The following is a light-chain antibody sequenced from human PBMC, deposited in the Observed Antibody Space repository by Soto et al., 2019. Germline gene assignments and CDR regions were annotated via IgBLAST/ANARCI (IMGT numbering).Light chain of an antibody. Sequence: EIVMTQSPDTLSVSPGARATLSCRASQSVSIDLAWYQQTPGQAPRLLIYGASTRATGVPPTFSAIASGTEFTITISSLQSEDGKVYDGQQYNKWPLTFGQGTKVEI. J-gene: IGKJ1*01. CDR2: GAS. V-gene: IGKV3-15*01. CDR3: QQYNKWPLT. CDR1: QSVSID.